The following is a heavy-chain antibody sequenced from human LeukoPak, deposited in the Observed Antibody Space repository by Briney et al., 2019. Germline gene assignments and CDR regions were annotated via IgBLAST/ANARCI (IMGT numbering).Heavy chain of an antibody. Sequence: PGGSLRLSCAASGFTFSTYAMSWVRQAPGKGLEWVSAISGSGGSTYYADSVKGRFTISRDNSKNALYLQMNSLRAEDTAVYYCAKGTMIVPFYDVWGQGTTVTVSS. CDR1: GFTFSTYA. CDR2: ISGSGGST. D-gene: IGHD3-22*01. J-gene: IGHJ6*02. CDR3: AKGTMIVPFYDV. V-gene: IGHV3-23*01.